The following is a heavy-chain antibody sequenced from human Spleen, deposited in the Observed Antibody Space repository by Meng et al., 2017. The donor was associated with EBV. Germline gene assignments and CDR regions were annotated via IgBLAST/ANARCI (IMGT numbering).Heavy chain of an antibody. V-gene: IGHV2-5*02. CDR3: ARILGKAPYYFDY. Sequence: QIHLKEAGPSLVKPTPTLTLSCMFAGFSLNSRGVGVGWIRQPPGKALDWLAIIYWDDDKRYSPSLKSRLTVTKDTSKNQVVLTMTNMDPLDTATFYCARILGKAPYYFDYWGQGALVTVSS. CDR2: IYWDDDK. CDR1: GFSLNSRGVG. J-gene: IGHJ4*02. D-gene: IGHD7-27*01.